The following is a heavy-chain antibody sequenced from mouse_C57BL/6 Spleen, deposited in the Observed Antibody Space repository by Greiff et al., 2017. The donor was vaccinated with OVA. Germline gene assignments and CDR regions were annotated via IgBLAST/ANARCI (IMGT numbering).Heavy chain of an antibody. CDR2: INYDGSST. Sequence: EVQVVESEGGLVQPGSSLKLSCTASGFTFSDYYMAWVRQVPEKGLEWVANINYDGSSTYYLDSLKSRFIISRDNAKNILYLQMSSLKSEDTATYYCARDPYGAMDYWGQGTSVTVSS. D-gene: IGHD1-1*02. CDR1: GFTFSDYY. J-gene: IGHJ4*01. CDR3: ARDPYGAMDY. V-gene: IGHV5-16*01.